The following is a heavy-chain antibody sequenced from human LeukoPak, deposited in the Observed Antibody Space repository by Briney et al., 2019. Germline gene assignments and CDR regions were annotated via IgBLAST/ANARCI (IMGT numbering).Heavy chain of an antibody. CDR2: ISSSSSTI. D-gene: IGHD3-9*01. Sequence: GGSLRPSCAASGFTFSSYSMNWVRQAPGKGLEWVSYISSSSSTIYYADSVKGRFTISRDNSENTLYLQMNSLRAEDTAVYYCAKDSHSFDWLSYMDVWGKGTTVTISS. V-gene: IGHV3-48*01. CDR1: GFTFSSYS. J-gene: IGHJ6*03. CDR3: AKDSHSFDWLSYMDV.